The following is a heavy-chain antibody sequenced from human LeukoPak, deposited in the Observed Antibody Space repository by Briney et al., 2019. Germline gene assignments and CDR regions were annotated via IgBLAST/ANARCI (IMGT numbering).Heavy chain of an antibody. CDR2: IKQDGSEK. CDR1: GFTFSSYW. D-gene: IGHD6-6*01. CDR3: ARLRFARVLIAARPAIDY. Sequence: PGGSLRLSCAASGFTFSSYWMSWVRQAPGKGLEWVANIKQDGSEKYYVDSVKGRFTISRVNAKNSLYLQMNSLRAEDTAVYYCARLRFARVLIAARPAIDYWGQGTLVTVSS. J-gene: IGHJ4*02. V-gene: IGHV3-7*01.